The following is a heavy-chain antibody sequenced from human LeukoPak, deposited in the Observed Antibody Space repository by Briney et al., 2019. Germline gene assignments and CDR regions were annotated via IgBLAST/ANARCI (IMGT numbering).Heavy chain of an antibody. D-gene: IGHD3-22*01. CDR2: ISGSGGST. Sequence: PGGSLRLSCAASGFTFSSYAMSWVRQAPGKGLEWVSAISGSGGSTYYADSVKGRFTISRDNSKNTLYLQMGSLRAEDMAVYYCARTDPYDSSGYYYAYFQHWGQGTLVTVSS. CDR1: GFTFSSYA. J-gene: IGHJ1*01. CDR3: ARTDPYDSSGYYYAYFQH. V-gene: IGHV3-23*01.